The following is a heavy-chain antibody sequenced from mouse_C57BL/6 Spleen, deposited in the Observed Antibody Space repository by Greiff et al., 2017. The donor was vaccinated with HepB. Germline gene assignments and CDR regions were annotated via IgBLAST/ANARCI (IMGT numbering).Heavy chain of an antibody. CDR1: GFTFSDYG. Sequence: EVKLMESGGGLVKPGGSLKLSCAASGFTFSDYGMHWVRQAPEKGLEWVAYISSGGSTINYADTVKGRYTISRDNAKNTLCLHMTSLRSEDTAMYYGAGPGWYGSYYAMDYWGQGTSVTVSS. D-gene: IGHD2-10*02. CDR2: ISSGGSTI. CDR3: AGPGWYGSYYAMDY. J-gene: IGHJ4*01. V-gene: IGHV5-17*01.